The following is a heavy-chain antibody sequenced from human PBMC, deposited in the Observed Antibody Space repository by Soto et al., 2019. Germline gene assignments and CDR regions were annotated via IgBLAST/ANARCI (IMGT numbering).Heavy chain of an antibody. V-gene: IGHV1-18*04. J-gene: IGHJ4*02. CDR3: ATAHCYISDLYYFDL. Sequence: ASVKVSCKASGYTFTSYGIHWVRQAPGQGFEWMGWISAYSGGTNYAQKLQGRVTMTSDTSLNTAYMELSSLISEDTAVYYCATAHCYISDLYYFDLWGQGTLVTVSS. CDR2: ISAYSGGT. CDR1: GYTFTSYG. D-gene: IGHD3-22*01.